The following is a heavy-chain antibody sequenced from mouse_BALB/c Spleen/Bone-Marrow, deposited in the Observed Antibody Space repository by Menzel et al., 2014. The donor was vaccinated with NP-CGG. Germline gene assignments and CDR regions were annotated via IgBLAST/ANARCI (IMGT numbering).Heavy chain of an antibody. D-gene: IGHD2-3*01. CDR1: GYTFTSYW. CDR3: AGALGDGYWYGMDY. CDR2: IDPSDSET. V-gene: IGHV1-69*02. J-gene: IGHJ4*01. Sequence: VQLQQSGAELVKPGAPVKLSCKASGYTFTSYWLNWVKQRPGRGLEWIGRIDPSDSETHYNQKFKDKATLAVDKSSRTAYIQLSSLAAEDSAVYYCAGALGDGYWYGMDYWGQGTSGTVSA.